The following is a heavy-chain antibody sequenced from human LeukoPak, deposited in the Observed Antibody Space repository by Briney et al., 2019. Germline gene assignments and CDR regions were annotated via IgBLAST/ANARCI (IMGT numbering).Heavy chain of an antibody. V-gene: IGHV3-20*04. CDR3: ARDGTSYGMDV. J-gene: IGHJ6*02. D-gene: IGHD1-1*01. Sequence: PGGSLRLSCAASGFTFDDYGLNWVRQAPGKGLEWVSGINWNGISTAYADSVKGRFTISRDNSQNTVYLQMNSLRGEDTAVYYCARDGTSYGMDVWGQGTTVTVSS. CDR1: GFTFDDYG. CDR2: INWNGIST.